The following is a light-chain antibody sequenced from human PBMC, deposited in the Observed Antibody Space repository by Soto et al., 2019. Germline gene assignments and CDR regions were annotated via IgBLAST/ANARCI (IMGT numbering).Light chain of an antibody. CDR2: DVS. V-gene: IGLV2-14*03. J-gene: IGLJ1*01. CDR1: SSDVGNHNY. CDR3: SSYTSSTTLYV. Sequence: QSALTQPASVSGSPGQSITISCTGASSDVGNHNYVSWYQQHPGKAPKLIIYDVSNRPSGVSNRFSGSKSGNTASLTISGLQAEDEADYYCSSYTSSTTLYVFGTGTKVTVL.